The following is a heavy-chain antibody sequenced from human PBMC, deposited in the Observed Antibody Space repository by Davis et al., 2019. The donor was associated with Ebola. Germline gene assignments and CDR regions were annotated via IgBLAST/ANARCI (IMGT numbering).Heavy chain of an antibody. CDR3: ARSNEGYCSGGSCSPIKFFDY. D-gene: IGHD2-15*01. CDR2: ISSRRIYT. V-gene: IGHV3-11*06. Sequence: GESLKISCAASGFTFSDYYMSWTRQAPGKGLEWVSRISSRRIYTNYADSVKGRFTISRDNAKNSLYLQMNSLRAEDTAVYYCARSNEGYCSGGSCSPIKFFDYWGQGTLVTVSS. J-gene: IGHJ4*02. CDR1: GFTFSDYY.